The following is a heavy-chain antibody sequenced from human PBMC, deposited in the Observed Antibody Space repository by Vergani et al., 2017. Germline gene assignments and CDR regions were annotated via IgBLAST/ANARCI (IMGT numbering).Heavy chain of an antibody. D-gene: IGHD3-22*01. CDR1: GGSISSGGYS. J-gene: IGHJ3*02. V-gene: IGHV4-30-2*01. CDR3: ARFTHGAYYYDSSGYSSAFDI. CDR2: IYHSGST. Sequence: QLQLQESGSGLVKPSQTLSLTCAVSGGSISSGGYSWSWIRQPPGKGLEWIGYIYHSGSTYYNPSLKSRVTISVDRSKNQFSLKLSSVTAADTAVYYCARFTHGAYYYDSSGYSSAFDIWGQGTMVTVSS.